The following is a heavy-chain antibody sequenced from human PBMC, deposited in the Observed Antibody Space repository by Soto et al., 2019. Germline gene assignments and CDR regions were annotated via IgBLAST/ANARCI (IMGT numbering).Heavy chain of an antibody. J-gene: IGHJ6*02. V-gene: IGHV3-66*01. CDR1: GFTVCSNY. D-gene: IGHD3-16*01. CDR2: IYSAGNT. Sequence: PGGSLRLSCAASGFTVCSNYMSWVRQAPGKGLEWISIIYSAGNTYYADSVKGRFTISRDNSKNTLYLQMNSLRAEDTAVYYCAKDVGRWVYYYYGMDVWGQGTTVTVSS. CDR3: AKDVGRWVYYYYGMDV.